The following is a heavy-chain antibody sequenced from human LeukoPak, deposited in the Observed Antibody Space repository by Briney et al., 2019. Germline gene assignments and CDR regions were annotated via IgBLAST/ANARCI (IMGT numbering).Heavy chain of an antibody. CDR3: ARVVCGGDCYCGY. CDR2: IYPGDSDT. CDR1: GHTFTSYW. Sequence: GESLKISCKGSGHTFTSYWIGWVRQMPGKGLEWMGIIYPGDSDTRYSPSFQGQVTISADKSISTAYLQWSSVKASDTAMYYCARVVCGGDCYCGYWGQGTLVTVSS. J-gene: IGHJ4*02. V-gene: IGHV5-51*01. D-gene: IGHD2-21*02.